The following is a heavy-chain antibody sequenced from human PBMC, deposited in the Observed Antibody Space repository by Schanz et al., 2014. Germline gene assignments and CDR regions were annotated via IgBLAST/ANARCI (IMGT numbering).Heavy chain of an antibody. Sequence: QVQLVQSEAEVKKPGSSVKVSCKASGGTFSSYTISWVRQAPGQGLEWMGKIIPVLNIATYAQRFQGRVSITADTSTNTAYMDVSSLRSEDTAVYYCARDQSPYTNSSDVRYFDYWGQGTLVTVSS. V-gene: IGHV1-69*08. CDR1: GGTFSSYT. D-gene: IGHD6-6*01. CDR3: ARDQSPYTNSSDVRYFDY. J-gene: IGHJ4*02. CDR2: IIPVLNIA.